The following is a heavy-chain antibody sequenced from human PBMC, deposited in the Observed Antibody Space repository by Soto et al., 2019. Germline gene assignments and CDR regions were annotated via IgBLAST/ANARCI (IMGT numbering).Heavy chain of an antibody. V-gene: IGHV1-18*01. D-gene: IGHD5-12*01. J-gene: IGHJ5*02. CDR1: GYTFTSYG. CDR2: ISAYNGNT. CDR3: ARDHQAAWGYEPDLRGNWFDP. Sequence: QVQLVQSGAEVKKPGASVKVSCKASGYTFTSYGISWVRQAPGQGLEWMGWISAYNGNTNYAQKLQGRVTMTTDTYTGTAYMELRSLRSDDTAVYYCARDHQAAWGYEPDLRGNWFDPWGQGTLVTVSS.